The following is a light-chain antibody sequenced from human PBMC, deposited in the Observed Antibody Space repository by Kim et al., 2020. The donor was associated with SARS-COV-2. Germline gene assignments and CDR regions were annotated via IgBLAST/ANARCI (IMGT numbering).Light chain of an antibody. V-gene: IGKV1-33*01. Sequence: LSASVGARVTITCQAGRDISRYLTWHQQKPGRAPRLLIYGALNLQTGVPSRFSATASGTVFTLTIPNLQPEDFATYYCQQFHSVPYTFGRGTKVDI. CDR1: RDISRY. CDR2: GAL. J-gene: IGKJ2*01. CDR3: QQFHSVPYT.